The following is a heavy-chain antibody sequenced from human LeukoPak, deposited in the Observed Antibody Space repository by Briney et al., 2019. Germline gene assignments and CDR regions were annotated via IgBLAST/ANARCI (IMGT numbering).Heavy chain of an antibody. V-gene: IGHV1-18*01. Sequence: ASVKVSCKASGGTFSSYAISWVRQAPGQGLEWMGWISAYNGNTNYAQKLQGRVTMTTDTSTSTAYMELRSLRSDDTAVYYCARARDWSNWFDPWGQGTLVTVSS. CDR3: ARARDWSNWFDP. CDR1: GGTFSSYA. D-gene: IGHD3-9*01. J-gene: IGHJ5*02. CDR2: ISAYNGNT.